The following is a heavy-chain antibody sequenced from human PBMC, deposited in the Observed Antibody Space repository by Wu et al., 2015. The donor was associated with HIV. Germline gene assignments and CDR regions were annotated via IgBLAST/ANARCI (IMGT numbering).Heavy chain of an antibody. CDR3: NRGMQQWVNDAFDT. V-gene: IGHV1-46*03. Sequence: QVQLVQSGAEMKKPGASVNISCQASGYAFSTYYIHWVRQAPGQGLEWLGLINPGIGSTYYAERFKGRVTMTRDTSTNTVNMQLGTLTSEDTAVYYCNRGMQQWVNDAFDTWGRRTNGHHLF. CDR1: GYAFSTYY. CDR2: INPGIGST. J-gene: IGHJ3*02. D-gene: IGHD1/OR15-1a*01.